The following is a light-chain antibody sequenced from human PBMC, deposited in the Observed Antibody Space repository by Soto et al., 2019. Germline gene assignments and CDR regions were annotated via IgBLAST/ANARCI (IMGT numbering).Light chain of an antibody. CDR1: SSNIGSNS. CDR3: AAWDDSLNGVV. V-gene: IGLV1-44*01. CDR2: SSN. Sequence: QSVLTQPPSASGTPGQGVTISCSGSSSNIGSNSVNWYQQLPGTAPKLLMYSSNQRPSGVPDRFSGSKSGTSASLAISGLQSEDEADYYCAAWDDSLNGVVFGGGTKLTVL. J-gene: IGLJ2*01.